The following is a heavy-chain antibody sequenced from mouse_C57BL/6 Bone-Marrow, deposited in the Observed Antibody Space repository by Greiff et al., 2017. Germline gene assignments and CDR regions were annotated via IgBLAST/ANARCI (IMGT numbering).Heavy chain of an antibody. J-gene: IGHJ1*03. CDR2: IDPSDSYT. V-gene: IGHV1-59*01. CDR1: GYTFTSYW. CDR3: ARSPHYYGSSYWYFDV. Sequence: QVQLQQPGAELVRPGTSVKLSCKASGYTFTSYWMHWVKQRPGQGLEWIGVIDPSDSYTNYNQKFKGKATLTVDTSSSTAYMQLSSLTSEDSAVXYCARSPHYYGSSYWYFDVWGTGTTVTVSS. D-gene: IGHD1-1*01.